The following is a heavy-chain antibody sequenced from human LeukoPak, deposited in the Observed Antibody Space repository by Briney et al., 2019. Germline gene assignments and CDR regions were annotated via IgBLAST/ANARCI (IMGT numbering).Heavy chain of an antibody. Sequence: SVTVSCKASGGTFSSYAISWVRQAPGQGLEWMGRIIPILGIANYAQKFQGRVTITADKSTSTAYMELSSLRSEDTAVYYCAICKDSSGYYYGPLPDYWGQGTLVTVSS. V-gene: IGHV1-69*04. CDR3: AICKDSSGYYYGPLPDY. CDR1: GGTFSSYA. J-gene: IGHJ4*02. D-gene: IGHD3-22*01. CDR2: IIPILGIA.